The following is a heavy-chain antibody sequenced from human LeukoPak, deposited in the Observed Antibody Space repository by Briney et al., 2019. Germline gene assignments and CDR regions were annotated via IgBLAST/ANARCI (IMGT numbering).Heavy chain of an antibody. J-gene: IGHJ4*02. V-gene: IGHV4-34*01. D-gene: IGHD6-13*01. Sequence: SETLSLTCAVYGGSFSGYYWSWIRQPPGKGLEWIGEINHSGSTNYNPSLKSRVTISVDTSKNQFSLKLSSVTAADTAVYYCARARSWGELDYWGQGTLVTVSS. CDR2: INHSGST. CDR3: ARARSWGELDY. CDR1: GGSFSGYY.